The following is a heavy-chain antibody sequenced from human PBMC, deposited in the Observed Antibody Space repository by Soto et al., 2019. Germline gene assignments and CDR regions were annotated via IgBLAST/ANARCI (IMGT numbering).Heavy chain of an antibody. CDR3: ARDRKNLAYCGGDCSYYYYGMDV. J-gene: IGHJ6*02. D-gene: IGHD2-21*02. CDR1: GGSISSGGYY. CDR2: IYYSGST. V-gene: IGHV4-31*03. Sequence: PSETLSLTCTVSGGSISSGGYYWSWIRQHPGKGLEWIGYIYYSGSTYYNPSLKSRVTISVDTSKNQFSLKLSSVTAADTAVYYCARDRKNLAYCGGDCSYYYYGMDVWGQGTTVTVSS.